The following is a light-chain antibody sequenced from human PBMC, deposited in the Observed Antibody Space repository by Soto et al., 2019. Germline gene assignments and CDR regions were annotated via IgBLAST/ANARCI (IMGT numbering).Light chain of an antibody. J-gene: IGLJ2*01. CDR2: EVT. CDR1: IDDIGAYDY. V-gene: IGLV2-14*01. Sequence: QCVLAQPSSLSGSPGQSITISGAGTIDDIGAYDYVSWYQQHPGNAPKLLVYEVTNPPSGVSDRFSGSKSGNTASLTISGLQAEDEADYYCNSYTNSSAVVFGGGTKVTVL. CDR3: NSYTNSSAVV.